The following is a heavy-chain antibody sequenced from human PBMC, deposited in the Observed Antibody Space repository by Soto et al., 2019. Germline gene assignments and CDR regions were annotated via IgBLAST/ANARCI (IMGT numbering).Heavy chain of an antibody. V-gene: IGHV3-23*01. Sequence: EVQLLESGGGLVQPGGSLRLSCAASGFTFNNYALSWVRQAPGKGLEWVSGITGSGTRTYYADSVKGRLTMSRDNSKNTVYLQMNSLAYDDTPVYYCAAYVVAPDYWGPGNLVTVSS. CDR3: AAYVVAPDY. CDR2: ITGSGTRT. J-gene: IGHJ4*02. D-gene: IGHD3-10*02. CDR1: GFTFNNYA.